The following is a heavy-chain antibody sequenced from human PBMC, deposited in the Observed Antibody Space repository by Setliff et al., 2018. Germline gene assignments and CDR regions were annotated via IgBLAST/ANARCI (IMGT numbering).Heavy chain of an antibody. J-gene: IGHJ4*02. CDR1: CGPINSDRYY. Sequence: SETLSLTCTVSCGPINSDRYYWGWIRQPPGKGLEWIGSMYSSGSTYYNPSLKSRVTISVDTSQNQFSLKLSSVTAADTAAYYCASHPRVTIFGVVAFDYWGQGILVTVSS. D-gene: IGHD3-3*01. V-gene: IGHV4-39*01. CDR2: MYSSGST. CDR3: ASHPRVTIFGVVAFDY.